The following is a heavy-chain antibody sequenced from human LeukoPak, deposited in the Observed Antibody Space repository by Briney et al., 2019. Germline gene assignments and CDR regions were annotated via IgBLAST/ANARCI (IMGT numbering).Heavy chain of an antibody. V-gene: IGHV4-34*01. CDR3: ARGGYYGSGNDFRFDP. Sequence: SETLSLTCAVYGGSFGGYYWSWIRQPPGKGLEWIGEINDSGSTNYIPSLKSRVTISVDRSKNQFSLWLSSVTAADTAMYYCARGGYYGSGNDFRFDPWGQGTLVTVSS. CDR1: GGSFGGYY. J-gene: IGHJ5*02. CDR2: INDSGST. D-gene: IGHD3-10*01.